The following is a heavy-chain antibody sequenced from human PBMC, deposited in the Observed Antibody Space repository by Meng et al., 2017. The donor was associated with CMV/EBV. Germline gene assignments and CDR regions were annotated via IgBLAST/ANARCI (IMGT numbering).Heavy chain of an antibody. CDR3: ASLTQYYYDSSDWFDP. J-gene: IGHJ5*02. V-gene: IGHV3-7*03. CDR1: GFTFSSYW. D-gene: IGHD3-22*01. CDR2: IKQDGSEK. Sequence: GESLKISCAASGFTFSSYWMSWVRQAPGKGLEWVANIKQDGSEKYYVDSVKGRFTISRDNAKNSLYLQMNSLRAEDTAVYYCASLTQYYYDSSDWFDPWGQGTLVTVSS.